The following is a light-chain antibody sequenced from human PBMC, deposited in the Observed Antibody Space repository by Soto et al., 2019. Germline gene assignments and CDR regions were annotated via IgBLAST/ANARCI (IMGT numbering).Light chain of an antibody. V-gene: IGKV1-39*01. CDR1: QGISSY. J-gene: IGKJ2*01. CDR3: QQSYRTPYT. CDR2: DAS. Sequence: DIQMTQSPSSLSASVGDRVTITCRASQGISSYLVWYQQRQGRAPKLLLYDASSLLSGVPSRFSGSGSGTDFALTISNLQPEHFATYYCQQSYRTPYTFGQGTKLE.